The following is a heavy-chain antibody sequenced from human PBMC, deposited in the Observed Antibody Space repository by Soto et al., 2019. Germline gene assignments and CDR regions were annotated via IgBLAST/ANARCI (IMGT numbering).Heavy chain of an antibody. CDR2: ISYDGSNK. J-gene: IGHJ4*02. V-gene: IGHV3-30*03. CDR1: GFTFSSYG. Sequence: GGSLRLSCAASGFTFSSYGMHWVRQAPGKGLEWVAVISYDGSNKYYADSVKGRFTISRDNSKNTLYLQMDSLRAEDTAVYYCARGKWLLDCWGQGTLVTVSS. D-gene: IGHD3-22*01. CDR3: ARGKWLLDC.